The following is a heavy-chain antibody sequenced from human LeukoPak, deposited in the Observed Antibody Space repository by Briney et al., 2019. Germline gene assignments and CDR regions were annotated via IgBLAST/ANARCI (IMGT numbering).Heavy chain of an antibody. CDR1: GLPYSNYW. V-gene: IGHV3-7*04. D-gene: IGHD3-3*01. CDR2: IKQDGSET. CDR3: ARVSAIWSGYYRDY. Sequence: GGSLRLSCAASGLPYSNYWLICVPQPPGRGLVWVANIKQDGSETHYVDSVKGRFIVSRDNAKNSLYLHMSSLRADDAAVYYCARVSAIWSGYYRDYWGQGTLVTVSS. J-gene: IGHJ4*02.